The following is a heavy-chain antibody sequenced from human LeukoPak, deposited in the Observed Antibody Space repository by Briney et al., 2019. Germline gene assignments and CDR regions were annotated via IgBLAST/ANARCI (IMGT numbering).Heavy chain of an antibody. V-gene: IGHV1-18*01. D-gene: IGHD3-22*01. J-gene: IGHJ4*02. Sequence: ASVKVSCKASGGTFSSYAISWVRQAPGQGLEWMGWISAYNGNTNYAQKLQGRVSMTTDTSTSTAYMELRSLRSDDTAIYYCARGRSRYYHDTSGPYYFDFWGQGTLVTVSS. CDR3: ARGRSRYYHDTSGPYYFDF. CDR1: GGTFSSYA. CDR2: ISAYNGNT.